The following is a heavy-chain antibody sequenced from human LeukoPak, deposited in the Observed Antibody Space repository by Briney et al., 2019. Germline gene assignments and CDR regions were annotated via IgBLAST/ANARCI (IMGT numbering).Heavy chain of an antibody. CDR3: AREDTAMVTY. V-gene: IGHV4-4*07. CDR1: GGSISSYY. D-gene: IGHD5-18*01. CDR2: IYTSGST. Sequence: SETLSLTCTVPGGSISSYYWSWIRQPAGKGLEWIGRIYTSGSTNYNPPLKSRVTMSLDTSKNQFSLKLSSVTAADTAVYYCAREDTAMVTYWGQGTLVTVSS. J-gene: IGHJ4*02.